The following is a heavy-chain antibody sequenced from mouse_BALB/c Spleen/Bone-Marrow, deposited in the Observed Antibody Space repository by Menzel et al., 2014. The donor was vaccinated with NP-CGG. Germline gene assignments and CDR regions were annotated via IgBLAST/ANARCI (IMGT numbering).Heavy chain of an antibody. CDR3: ARDNYGNGYWYFDV. CDR2: SRNKANDYTT. J-gene: IGHJ1*01. CDR1: GFTFSDFY. D-gene: IGHD1-1*01. V-gene: IGHV7-1*02. Sequence: EVMLVESGGGLVQPGGSLRLSCAASGFTFSDFYMEWVRQPPGKRLEWIAASRNKANDYTTEYSASVKGRFIFSRGTSQCNRYLQMNTMRAEDTAIYYCARDNYGNGYWYFDVWGAGTTVTVSS.